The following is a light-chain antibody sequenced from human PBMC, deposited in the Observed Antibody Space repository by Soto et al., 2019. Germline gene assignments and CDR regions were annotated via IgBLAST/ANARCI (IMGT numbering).Light chain of an antibody. J-gene: IGKJ1*01. V-gene: IGKV1-5*01. Sequence: DIQMTQSPSTLSASVGDRVTITCRASQSISSWLAWYQQKPGKAPKLLIYDASSLESGVPSRFSGSGSGTEFTLTNSSLQPDDFATYYCKQYGTFGQGTKVEIK. CDR1: QSISSW. CDR2: DAS. CDR3: KQYGT.